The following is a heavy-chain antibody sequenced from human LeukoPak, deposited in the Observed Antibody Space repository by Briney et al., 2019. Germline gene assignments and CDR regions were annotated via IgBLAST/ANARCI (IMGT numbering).Heavy chain of an antibody. D-gene: IGHD3-9*01. Sequence: GGSLRLSCAASGFTFSNYWMHRVRQAPGKGLVWVSRIKGDGSHTIYADSVKGRFTISRDNAKNTLYLQMKSLRAEDTALYYCVRDWDHFDFDSWGQGTLVTVSS. V-gene: IGHV3-74*01. CDR1: GFTFSNYW. CDR3: VRDWDHFDFDS. CDR2: IKGDGSHT. J-gene: IGHJ5*01.